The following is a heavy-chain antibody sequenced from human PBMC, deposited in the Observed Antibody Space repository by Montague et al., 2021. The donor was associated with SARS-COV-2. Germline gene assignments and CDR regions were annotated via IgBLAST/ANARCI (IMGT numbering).Heavy chain of an antibody. CDR2: ISSGSHYT. CDR1: GFPSGDYY. CDR3: ARIFLVVPPGIALYYFDY. D-gene: IGHD6-13*01. V-gene: IGHV3-11*03. J-gene: IGHJ4*02. Sequence: CPRLSCAASGFPSGDYYMTWIRQAPGKGLEWISDISSGSHYTNYSDSVKGRFTISRDDAKQSLYLEMDSLRAEDTAVYYCARIFLVVPPGIALYYFDYWGQGALVTVSS.